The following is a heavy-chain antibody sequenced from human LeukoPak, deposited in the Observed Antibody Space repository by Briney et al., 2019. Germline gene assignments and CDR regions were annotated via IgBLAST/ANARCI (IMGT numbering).Heavy chain of an antibody. J-gene: IGHJ6*02. D-gene: IGHD4/OR15-4a*01. CDR1: GYTLTELS. CDR3: SRDRWHCVVNCDSVYYYSLDV. V-gene: IGHV1-24*01. Sequence: ASVKVSCKVSGYTLTELSMHWVRQAPGKGLEWMGGFDPEDGETIYAQKFQGRVTMSIDTSATTAYMELDSLTAEDTAIYYCSRDRWHCVVNCDSVYYYSLDVWGQGTTVTVSS. CDR2: FDPEDGET.